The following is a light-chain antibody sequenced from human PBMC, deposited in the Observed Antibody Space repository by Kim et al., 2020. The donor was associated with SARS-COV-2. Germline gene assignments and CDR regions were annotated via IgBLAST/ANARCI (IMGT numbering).Light chain of an antibody. CDR2: KSS. Sequence: EIEMTQSPSTMSASPGETATITCRASQSVNSNLAWYQQKPGQAPRLLIYKSSTRETGIPARFSGSGSGTEFTLTISSLQSEDFAAYYCQQYNKWPCTFGRGTKVEIK. V-gene: IGKV3-15*01. CDR3: QQYNKWPCT. J-gene: IGKJ1*01. CDR1: QSVNSN.